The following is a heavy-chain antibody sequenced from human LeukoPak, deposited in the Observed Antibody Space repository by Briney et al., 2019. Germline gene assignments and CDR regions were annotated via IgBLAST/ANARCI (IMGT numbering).Heavy chain of an antibody. D-gene: IGHD2-15*01. CDR2: IHYSGST. J-gene: IGHJ4*02. CDR3: ARDTATYIDY. V-gene: IGHV4-39*07. Sequence: SETLSLTCTVSGGSISSSSYYWGWIRQPPGKGLEWIGYIHYSGSTYYNPSLKSRVTISVDTSKNQFSLKLSSVTAADTAVYYCARDTATYIDYWGQGTLVTVSS. CDR1: GGSISSSSYY.